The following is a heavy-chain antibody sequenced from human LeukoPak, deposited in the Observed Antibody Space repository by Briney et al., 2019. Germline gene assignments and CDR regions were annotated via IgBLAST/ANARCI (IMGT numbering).Heavy chain of an antibody. D-gene: IGHD5-18*01. V-gene: IGHV4-34*01. Sequence: PSETLSLTCAVYDGSFSGYYWSWIRQPPGKGLEWMGEINHSGSTNYNPSLKSRVTISVDTSKNQFSLKLSSVTAADTAVYYCARSGYSYGTDAFDIWGQGTMVTVSS. J-gene: IGHJ3*02. CDR2: INHSGST. CDR3: ARSGYSYGTDAFDI. CDR1: DGSFSGYY.